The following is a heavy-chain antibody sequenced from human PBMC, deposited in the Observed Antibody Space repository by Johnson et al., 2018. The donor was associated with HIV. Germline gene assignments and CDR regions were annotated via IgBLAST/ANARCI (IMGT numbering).Heavy chain of an antibody. Sequence: VQLVESGGGVVQPGGSLTLSCAASGFTFSSFAMSWVRQAPGKGLEWVSGISSIGGSTYYADSVQGRFPISRDNSKNTLYLQMNSLKTEDTAVYYCTLPLGAAAGWYDAAFDIWGQGTMVTVSS. CDR3: TLPLGAAAGWYDAAFDI. CDR1: GFTFSSFA. D-gene: IGHD6-13*01. V-gene: IGHV3-23*04. CDR2: ISSIGGST. J-gene: IGHJ3*02.